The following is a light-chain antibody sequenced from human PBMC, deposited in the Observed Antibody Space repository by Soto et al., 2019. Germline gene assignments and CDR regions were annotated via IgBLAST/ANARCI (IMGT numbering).Light chain of an antibody. CDR1: QSVSGN. Sequence: EIVMTQSPATLSVSPGERATLSCRASQSVSGNLAWYQQKPGQAARLLIYGASTRATGIPTRFSGSRSGTEFTLTISSLQSEDFAVYYCQQYNNWPPTFGQGTKVEIK. J-gene: IGKJ1*01. CDR3: QQYNNWPPT. CDR2: GAS. V-gene: IGKV3D-15*01.